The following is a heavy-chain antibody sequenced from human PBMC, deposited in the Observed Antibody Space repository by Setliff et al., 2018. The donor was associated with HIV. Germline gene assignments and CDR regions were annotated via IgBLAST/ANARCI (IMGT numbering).Heavy chain of an antibody. CDR3: ARKLRPGHGVDV. Sequence: TSETLSLSCAASRFDFNNYWMCWVRQAPGKGLEWVANIGQDGSEKNYVDSVKGRFTISRDNAKNSMDLQMNSLRAEDTAIYYCARKLRPGHGVDVWGQGTTVTVSS. CDR2: IGQDGSEK. CDR1: RFDFNNYW. D-gene: IGHD3-10*01. V-gene: IGHV3-7*01. J-gene: IGHJ6*02.